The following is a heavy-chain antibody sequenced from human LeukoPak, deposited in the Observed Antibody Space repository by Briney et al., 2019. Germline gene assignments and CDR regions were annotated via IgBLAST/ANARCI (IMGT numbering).Heavy chain of an antibody. CDR1: GGSFSGYY. J-gene: IGHJ5*02. D-gene: IGHD3-10*01. V-gene: IGHV4-34*01. CDR2: INHSGST. CDR3: ARSPGYGSGSYFWFDP. Sequence: PSETLSLTCAVYGGSFSGYYWSWIRQPPGKGLEWIGEINHSGSTNYNPSLKSRVTISVDTSKNQFSLKLSSVTAADTAVYYCARSPGYGSGSYFWFDPWGQGTLVTVSS.